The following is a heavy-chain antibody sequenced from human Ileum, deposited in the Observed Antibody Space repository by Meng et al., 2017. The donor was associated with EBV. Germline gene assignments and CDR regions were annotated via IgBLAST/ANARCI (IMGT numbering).Heavy chain of an antibody. CDR3: AKNGEKYFEY. V-gene: IGHV4-4*02. CDR2: MSDSGIT. CDR1: GGSISVINW. Sequence: QVQLQESGPGLVNPSGTLSLTFAVSGGSISVINWWSWVRQSPEKGLEWIGEMSDSGITHYTPSLKSRVTISADKSNNQFSLKLTSVTSADTAVYFCAKNGEKYFEYWGQGTLVTVSS. J-gene: IGHJ4*02.